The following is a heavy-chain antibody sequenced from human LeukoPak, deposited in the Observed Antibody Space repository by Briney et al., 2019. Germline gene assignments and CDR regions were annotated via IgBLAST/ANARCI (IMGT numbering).Heavy chain of an antibody. J-gene: IGHJ4*02. Sequence: SETLSLTCTVSGGSISNYYWSWIRQPPGKGLEWIGYIYYSGTTNYNPSLKSRVTISVDTSKNQFSLKLNSVTAADTAVYYCAKGVYIAAAQYGYWGQGTLVTVSS. D-gene: IGHD6-13*01. CDR3: AKGVYIAAAQYGY. CDR1: GGSISNYY. V-gene: IGHV4-59*01. CDR2: IYYSGTT.